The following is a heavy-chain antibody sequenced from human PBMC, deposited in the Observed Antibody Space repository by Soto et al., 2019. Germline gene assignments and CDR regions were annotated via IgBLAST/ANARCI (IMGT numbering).Heavy chain of an antibody. D-gene: IGHD2-21*02. Sequence: QVQLVQSGAEVKKPGSSVKVSCKASGGTFSSYAISWVRQAPGQGLEWMGGIIPIFGTANYAQKFQGRVTITADESTSSAYMELSSLRSEDTAVYYCASPAGMVTAMRGGMDVWGQGTTVTVSS. CDR3: ASPAGMVTAMRGGMDV. J-gene: IGHJ6*02. CDR1: GGTFSSYA. V-gene: IGHV1-69*01. CDR2: IIPIFGTA.